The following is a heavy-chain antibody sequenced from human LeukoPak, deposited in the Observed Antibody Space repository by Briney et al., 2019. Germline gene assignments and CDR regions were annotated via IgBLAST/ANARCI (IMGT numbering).Heavy chain of an antibody. CDR1: GFTFSSYG. J-gene: IGHJ4*02. D-gene: IGHD6-13*01. CDR2: ISYDGSNK. CDR3: AKGGYSSGWYGVSGY. Sequence: GRSLRLSCAASGFTFSSYGMHWVRQAPGKGLEWVAVISYDGSNKYYADSVKGRFTISRDNSENTLYLQMNSLRAEDTAVYYCAKGGYSSGWYGVSGYWGQGTLATVSS. V-gene: IGHV3-30*18.